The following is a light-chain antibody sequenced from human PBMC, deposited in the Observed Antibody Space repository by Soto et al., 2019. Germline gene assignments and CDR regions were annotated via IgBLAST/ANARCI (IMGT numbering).Light chain of an antibody. CDR1: QSVNSN. V-gene: IGKV3-15*01. CDR3: QQYNNWPLT. J-gene: IGKJ4*01. CDR2: GAS. Sequence: ERVMTQSPATLSVSPGERATLSCRASQSVNSNLAWYQQKPGQAPRLFIYGASTRATGIPARFSGSGSGTEFTLTISSLQSEDFAVYYWQQYNNWPLTFGGGTKVEIK.